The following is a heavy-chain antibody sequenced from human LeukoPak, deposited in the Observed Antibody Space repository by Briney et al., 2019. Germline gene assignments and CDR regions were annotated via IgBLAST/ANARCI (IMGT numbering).Heavy chain of an antibody. CDR2: ISSSSSYI. Sequence: GGSLRLSCAASGFTFSSYSMNWVRQAPGKGLEWVSSISSSSSYIYYADSVKGRFTISRDNAKNSLYLQMNSLRAEDTAVYYCASEPNYYDSIGYWGLVTLVTV. CDR3: ASEPNYYDSIGY. CDR1: GFTFSSYS. D-gene: IGHD3-22*01. V-gene: IGHV3-21*01. J-gene: IGHJ4*02.